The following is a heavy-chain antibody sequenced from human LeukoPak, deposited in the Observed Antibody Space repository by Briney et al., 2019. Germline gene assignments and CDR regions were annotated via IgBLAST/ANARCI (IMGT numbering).Heavy chain of an antibody. CDR1: GGSISSSSYY. D-gene: IGHD3-22*01. CDR2: IYYSGST. Sequence: SETLPLTCTVSGGSISSSSYYWGWIRQPPGKGLEWIGSIYYSGSTYYNPSLKSRVTISVDTSKNQFSLKLSSVTAADTAVYYCAREPYDSSGYDAFDIWGQGTMVTVSS. CDR3: AREPYDSSGYDAFDI. J-gene: IGHJ3*02. V-gene: IGHV4-39*07.